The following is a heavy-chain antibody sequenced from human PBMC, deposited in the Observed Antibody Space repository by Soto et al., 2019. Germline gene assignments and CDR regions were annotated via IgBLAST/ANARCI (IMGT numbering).Heavy chain of an antibody. Sequence: SETLSLTCTVSGGFISSYYWSWIRQPPGKGLEWIGYIYYSGSTNYNPSLKSRVTISVDTSKNQFSLKLSSVTAADTAVYYCAYSSGPKYYFDYWGQGTLVTVSS. D-gene: IGHD6-19*01. CDR1: GGFISSYY. CDR3: AYSSGPKYYFDY. V-gene: IGHV4-59*01. J-gene: IGHJ4*02. CDR2: IYYSGST.